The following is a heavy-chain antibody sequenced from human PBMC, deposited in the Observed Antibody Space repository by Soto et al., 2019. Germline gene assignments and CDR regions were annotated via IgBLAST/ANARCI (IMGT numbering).Heavy chain of an antibody. CDR3: AKDRNYPRDQFHY. V-gene: IGHV3-23*01. D-gene: IGHD1-7*01. J-gene: IGHJ4*02. Sequence: GSLRLSCAASGFTFSTYALSWVRQAPGKGLEWVSAISANGQGIYYADSVRGRFTISRDNSKNTIFLHMDSLRAEDTAVYYCAKDRNYPRDQFHYWGQGTLVNVSS. CDR2: ISANGQGI. CDR1: GFTFSTYA.